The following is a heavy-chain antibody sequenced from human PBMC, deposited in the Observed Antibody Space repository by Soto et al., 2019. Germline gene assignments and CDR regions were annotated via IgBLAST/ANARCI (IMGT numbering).Heavy chain of an antibody. CDR2: INPNSGGT. CDR3: ARDRSYGSSGYYPYYFDY. V-gene: IGHV1-2*02. J-gene: IGHJ4*02. D-gene: IGHD3-22*01. Sequence: GASVKVSCKASGYTFTGYYMHWVRQAPGQGLEWMGWINPNSGGTNYAQKFQGRVTMTRDTSISTAYMELSRLRSDDTAVYYCARDRSYGSSGYYPYYFDYWGQGTLVTVSS. CDR1: GYTFTGYY.